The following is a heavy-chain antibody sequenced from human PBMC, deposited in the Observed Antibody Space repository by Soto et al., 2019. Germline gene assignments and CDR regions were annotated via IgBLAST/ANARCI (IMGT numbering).Heavy chain of an antibody. CDR2: ISSSSSYI. J-gene: IGHJ3*02. CDR1: GFTCSSYS. Sequence: GGSLRLSCAASGFTCSSYSMNWVRQAPGKGLEWVSSISSSSSYIYYADSVKGRFTISRDNAKNSLYLQMNSLRAEDTAVYYCASLTSEDDAFDIWGQGTMVTVSS. V-gene: IGHV3-21*01. D-gene: IGHD4-17*01. CDR3: ASLTSEDDAFDI.